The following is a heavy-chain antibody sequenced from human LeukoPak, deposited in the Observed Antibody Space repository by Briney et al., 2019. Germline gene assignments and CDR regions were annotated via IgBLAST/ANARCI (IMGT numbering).Heavy chain of an antibody. Sequence: ATVEVSCKASGYTFTGYYMYWVRQAPGQGLEWMGWINPNSGGTNYAQKFQGRVTMTRDTSISTAYMELSRLRSDDTAVYYCARVLRGVQYYYYMDVWGKGTTVTVSS. J-gene: IGHJ6*03. CDR2: INPNSGGT. D-gene: IGHD1-1*01. CDR3: ARVLRGVQYYYYMDV. CDR1: GYTFTGYY. V-gene: IGHV1-2*02.